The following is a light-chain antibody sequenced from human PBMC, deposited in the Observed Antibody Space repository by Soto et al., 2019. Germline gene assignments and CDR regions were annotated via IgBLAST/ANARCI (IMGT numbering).Light chain of an antibody. CDR1: SSDVGSYNL. CDR2: EGS. J-gene: IGLJ2*01. CDR3: CSYAGSSTWV. V-gene: IGLV2-23*01. Sequence: QSALTQPASVSGSPGQSITISCTGTSSDVGSYNLVSWYQQHPGKAPKLMIYEGSKRPSGVSNRFSGSKSGNTASLTISGLQAEDEAEYYGCSYAGSSTWVFGGGTKVTVL.